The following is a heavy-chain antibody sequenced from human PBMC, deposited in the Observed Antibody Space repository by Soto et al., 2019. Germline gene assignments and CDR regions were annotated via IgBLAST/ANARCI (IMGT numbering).Heavy chain of an antibody. Sequence: EVQLLESGGGLVQPGGSLRLSCPASGFTFSGNAMSWVGQPPGKGLEWVSAISGSGGSTYYADSVKGRFTISRDNSKNTLYLQMNSLRAEDTAVYYCLTSDYFDYWGQGTLVTVSS. CDR2: ISGSGGST. J-gene: IGHJ4*02. CDR3: LTSDYFDY. V-gene: IGHV3-23*01. D-gene: IGHD7-27*01. CDR1: GFTFSGNA.